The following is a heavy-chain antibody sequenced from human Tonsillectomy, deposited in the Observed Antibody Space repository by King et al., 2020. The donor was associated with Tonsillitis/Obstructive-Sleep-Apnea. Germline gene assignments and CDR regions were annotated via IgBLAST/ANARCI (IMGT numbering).Heavy chain of an antibody. Sequence: VQLVESGGGLVQPGGSLRLSCAASGFTFSSYAMSWVRQAPGKGLEWVSAISGSGGSTYYADSVKGRFTISRDNSKNTLYLQMNSLRAEDTAVYYCAKDRPHIVVVPAARGDWGQGTLVTVSS. J-gene: IGHJ4*02. D-gene: IGHD2-2*01. CDR1: GFTFSSYA. V-gene: IGHV3-23*04. CDR2: ISGSGGST. CDR3: AKDRPHIVVVPAARGD.